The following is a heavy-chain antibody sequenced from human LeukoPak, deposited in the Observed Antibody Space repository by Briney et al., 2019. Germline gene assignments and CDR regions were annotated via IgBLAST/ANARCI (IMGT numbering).Heavy chain of an antibody. CDR3: ARHPPIVVVPAAMEGLGFYFDY. V-gene: IGHV4-59*12. J-gene: IGHJ4*02. Sequence: SETLSLTCTVSGGSISSYYWSWIRQPPGKGLEWIGYIYYSGSTNYNPSLKSRVTISVDTSKNQFSLKLSSVTAADTAVYYCARHPPIVVVPAAMEGLGFYFDYWGQGTLVTVSS. D-gene: IGHD2-2*01. CDR2: IYYSGST. CDR1: GGSISSYY.